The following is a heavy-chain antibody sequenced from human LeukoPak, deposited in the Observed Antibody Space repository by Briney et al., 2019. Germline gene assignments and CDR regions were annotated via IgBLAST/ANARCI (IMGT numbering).Heavy chain of an antibody. Sequence: GGSLRPSCAASGFTFSGYAMSWVRQAPGKGLEWVSAISGSGSGTFYTDSVKGRRIISRDNSKNTLYLQMNSLRAGDTSVYYCAKVPSSSSYYHFDYWGQGTLVTVSS. CDR3: AKVPSSSSYYHFDY. CDR1: GFTFSGYA. V-gene: IGHV3-23*01. CDR2: ISGSGSGT. D-gene: IGHD6-13*01. J-gene: IGHJ4*02.